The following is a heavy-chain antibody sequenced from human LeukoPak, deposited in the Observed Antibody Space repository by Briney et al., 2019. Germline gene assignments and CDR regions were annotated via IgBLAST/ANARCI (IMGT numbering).Heavy chain of an antibody. Sequence: GGSLRLSCAASGFTVNSNYMNWVRQAPGKGLEWVSVIYTDGTTYYADSVKGRFSISRDNSKNTLYLQMNTVRAEDTAVYYCARDRVYGSSRTGAFDIWGQGTMVTVSS. V-gene: IGHV3-66*01. J-gene: IGHJ3*02. CDR1: GFTVNSNY. D-gene: IGHD6-13*01. CDR3: ARDRVYGSSRTGAFDI. CDR2: IYTDGTT.